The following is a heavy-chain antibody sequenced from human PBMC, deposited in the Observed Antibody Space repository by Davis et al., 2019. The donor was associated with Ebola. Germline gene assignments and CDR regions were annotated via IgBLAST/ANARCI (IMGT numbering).Heavy chain of an antibody. CDR1: GFTFSSYS. V-gene: IGHV3-21*01. J-gene: IGHJ6*02. CDR2: ISSSSSYI. Sequence: GESLKISCAASGFTFSSYSMNWVRQAPGKGLEWVSSISSSSSYIYYADSVKGRFTISRDNAKNSLYLQMNSLRAEDTAVYYCARAGCGGDPQVPLYYGMDVWGQGTTVTVSS. D-gene: IGHD2-21*02. CDR3: ARAGCGGDPQVPLYYGMDV.